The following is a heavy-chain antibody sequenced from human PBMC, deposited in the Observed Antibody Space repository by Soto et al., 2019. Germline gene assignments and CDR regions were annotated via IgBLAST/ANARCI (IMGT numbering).Heavy chain of an antibody. CDR1: DDYSSGNNNC. J-gene: IGHJ5*02. CDR3: ARGRGYSYGLDP. CDR2: ISYSGTT. V-gene: IGHV4-30-4*01. D-gene: IGHD5-18*01. Sequence: PSETMPLSCTVSDDYSSGNNNCWSWIRKPPGEGLEWIGFISYSGTTSYSPSLKSRVAISLDTSKNQFSLSLSSVTAADTAVYYCARGRGYSYGLDPWGQGTLVTDS.